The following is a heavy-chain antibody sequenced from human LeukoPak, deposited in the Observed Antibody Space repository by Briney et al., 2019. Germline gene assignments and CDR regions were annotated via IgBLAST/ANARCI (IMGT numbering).Heavy chain of an antibody. CDR3: AKNPVLYCSSTSCHIDY. V-gene: IGHV3-48*01. J-gene: IGHJ4*02. D-gene: IGHD2-2*01. CDR2: ISSSSSTK. CDR1: GFTFSTFT. Sequence: GGSLRLSCAASGFTFSTFTMNWVRQAPGKGLEWVSSISSSSSTKYYAESMRGRFTISRDNAKNSLYLQMNSLRAEDSAVYYCAKNPVLYCSSTSCHIDYWGQGTLVTVSS.